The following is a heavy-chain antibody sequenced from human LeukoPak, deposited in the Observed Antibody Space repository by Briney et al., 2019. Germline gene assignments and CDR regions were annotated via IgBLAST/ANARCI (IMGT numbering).Heavy chain of an antibody. J-gene: IGHJ4*02. CDR2: INSDGSST. CDR3: VRDNGESYYGMGY. V-gene: IGHV3-74*01. D-gene: IGHD1-26*01. Sequence: PGGSQRLSCAASGFTFSSYWMHWVRQAPGKGLVWVSRINSDGSSTSYADSVKGRFTISRDNAKNTLYLQMNSLRAEDTAVYYCVRDNGESYYGMGYWGQGTLVTVSS. CDR1: GFTFSSYW.